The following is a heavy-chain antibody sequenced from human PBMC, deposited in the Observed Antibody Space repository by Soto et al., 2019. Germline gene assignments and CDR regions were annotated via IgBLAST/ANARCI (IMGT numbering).Heavy chain of an antibody. CDR2: IDYSGSS. CDR3: AREGAAPYYYSGMDA. CDR1: GGSISSCGYF. D-gene: IGHD6-6*01. V-gene: IGHV4-31*03. J-gene: IGHJ6*02. Sequence: QVQLQESGPGLVKPAQTLSLTCNVSGGSISSCGYFWSWIRPHPGKGLEWIGFIDYSGSSYYNPSPKSRVTTAVDTSKNQLSLKSSSVTAADTAVYYCAREGAAPYYYSGMDAWGQGTTDTVSS.